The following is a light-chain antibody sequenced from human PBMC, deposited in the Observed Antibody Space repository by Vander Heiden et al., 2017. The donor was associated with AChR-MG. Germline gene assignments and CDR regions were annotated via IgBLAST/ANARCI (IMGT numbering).Light chain of an antibody. V-gene: IGLV1-44*01. J-gene: IGLJ2*01. CDR2: GNY. CDR1: SSNIGRNT. CDR3: AAWDDSLHGPV. Sequence: QSVLTQPPSASGTPGQRVTISCSGSSSNIGRNTVNWYQQLPGTAPKLLMYGNYQRPSGVPDRFSGSKSGTSASLAISGLQSEDEADYYCAAWDDSLHGPVFGGGTKLTVV.